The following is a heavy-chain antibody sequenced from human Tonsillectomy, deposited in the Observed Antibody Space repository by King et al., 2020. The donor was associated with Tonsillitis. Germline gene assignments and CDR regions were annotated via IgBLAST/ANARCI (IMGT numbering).Heavy chain of an antibody. Sequence: QLQESGPGLVKPSETLSLTCAVSGGSITSSGYYWGWIRQPPGKGLEWIGNIFYSGSTYHNPSLKSRVTISVDMSRNQVSLRLNSVTAAETAFYYCASRTYSVSGSRWYFDLWGRGTLVPVSS. J-gene: IGHJ2*01. CDR1: GGSITSSGYY. D-gene: IGHD5/OR15-5a*01. V-gene: IGHV4-39*01. CDR3: ASRTYSVSGSRWYFDL. CDR2: IFYSGST.